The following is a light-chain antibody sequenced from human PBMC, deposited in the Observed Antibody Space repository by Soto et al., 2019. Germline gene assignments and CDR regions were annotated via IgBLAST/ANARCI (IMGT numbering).Light chain of an antibody. J-gene: IGLJ3*02. CDR3: QTCGTGIHWV. CDR1: SGHISYA. V-gene: IGLV4-69*01. Sequence: QPVLTQSPSASASLGASVKLTCTLSSGHISYAIAWHQQQPEKGPRYLMKLNSDGSHSKVDGIPHRFSGSSSGAARYLTISSLQSEDEGDYYCQTCGTGIHWVFGGGTKLTVL. CDR2: LNSDGSH.